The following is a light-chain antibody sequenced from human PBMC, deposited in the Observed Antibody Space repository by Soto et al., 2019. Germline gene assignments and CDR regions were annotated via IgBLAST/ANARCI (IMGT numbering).Light chain of an antibody. V-gene: IGKV3-20*01. Sequence: IVLTQSPGTLSLSPGERATLSCRASQSVASDYIAWYRQRPGQAPRLLIYRSSFRAPDTPDRFSGSGSETDFTLTISGLEPEDVAVYYCQQYGTSTGTFGHGTKVEIK. CDR3: QQYGTSTGT. CDR1: QSVASDY. CDR2: RSS. J-gene: IGKJ1*01.